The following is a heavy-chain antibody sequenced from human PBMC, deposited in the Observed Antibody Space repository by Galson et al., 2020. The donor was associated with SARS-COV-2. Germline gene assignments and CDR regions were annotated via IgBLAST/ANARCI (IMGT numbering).Heavy chain of an antibody. CDR3: ARPHYYGSGSYYELGAYAFDI. CDR2: IYPGDSDT. CDR1: GYSFTSYW. V-gene: IGHV5-51*01. J-gene: IGHJ3*02. D-gene: IGHD3-10*01. Sequence: ESLKISCKGSGYSFTSYWIGWVRQMPGKGLEWMGIIYPGDSDTRYSPSFQGQVTISADKSSSTAYLQWSSLKASATAMYYCARPHYYGSGSYYELGAYAFDIWGQGTMVTVSS.